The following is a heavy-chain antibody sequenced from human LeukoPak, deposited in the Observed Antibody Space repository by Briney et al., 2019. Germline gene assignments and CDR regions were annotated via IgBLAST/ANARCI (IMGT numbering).Heavy chain of an antibody. J-gene: IGHJ4*02. D-gene: IGHD5-12*01. V-gene: IGHV4-34*01. CDR3: ARVKYSGYDGFRRRYFDY. Sequence: PSETLSLTCAVYGGSFSGYYSSWIRQPPGKGLEWIGEINHSGSTNYNPSLKSRVTISVDTSKNQFSLKLSSVTAADTAVYYCARVKYSGYDGFRRRYFDYWGQGTLVTVSS. CDR1: GGSFSGYY. CDR2: INHSGST.